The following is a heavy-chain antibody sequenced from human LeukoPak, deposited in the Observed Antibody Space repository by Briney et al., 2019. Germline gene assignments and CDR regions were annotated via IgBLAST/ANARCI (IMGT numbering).Heavy chain of an antibody. J-gene: IGHJ3*02. D-gene: IGHD4-17*01. CDR2: IYTSGST. CDR1: GGALRSYS. CDR3: ARAPGDYEFDI. V-gene: IGHV4-4*07. Sequence: SGTPSLTRPVSGGALRSYSWGWVRQPPPEGLEWIGRIYTSGSTNYNPSLKSRVTMSVDTSKNQFSLKLSSVTAADTAVYYCARAPGDYEFDIWGQGTMVTVSS.